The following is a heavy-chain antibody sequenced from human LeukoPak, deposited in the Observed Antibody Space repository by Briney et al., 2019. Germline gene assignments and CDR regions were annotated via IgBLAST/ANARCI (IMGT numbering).Heavy chain of an antibody. J-gene: IGHJ4*02. D-gene: IGHD4-11*01. CDR1: GYTFTSYY. CDR3: ARASSNAGFGY. Sequence: ASVKVSCKASGYTFTSYYMHWVRQAPGQGLEWMGIINPSGGSTGYAQKFQGRVTMTRDTSTSTVYMELSSLRSEDTAVYYCARASSNAGFGYWGQGTLVTVSS. CDR2: INPSGGST. V-gene: IGHV1-46*01.